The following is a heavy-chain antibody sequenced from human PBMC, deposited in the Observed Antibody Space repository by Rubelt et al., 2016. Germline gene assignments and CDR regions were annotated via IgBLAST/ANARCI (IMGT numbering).Heavy chain of an antibody. Sequence: QVQLQQWGEGLLKPSETLSLTCVVSGGSFSGYSWSWVRQPPEKGLEWIGDVNHAAVTVYSPSLKSRVTISLETSKNNLPLRLDSVTAADTAVYYCARGASPWYYGTNDYYHYWGPGSQVVVSS. V-gene: IGHV4-34*02. CDR2: VNHAAVT. D-gene: IGHD3-10*01. CDR1: GGSFSGYS. CDR3: ARGASPWYYGTNDYYHY. J-gene: IGHJ4*02.